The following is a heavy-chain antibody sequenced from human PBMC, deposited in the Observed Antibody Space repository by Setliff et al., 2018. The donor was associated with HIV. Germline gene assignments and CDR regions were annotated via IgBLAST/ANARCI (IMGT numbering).Heavy chain of an antibody. CDR3: AKAGSTSWEFDF. D-gene: IGHD6-13*01. J-gene: IGHJ4*02. V-gene: IGHV3-33*06. CDR2: IWFHGINK. Sequence: GESLKISCATSGFTFSGYGMHWVRQAPGKGLEWVAVIWFHGINKYYADSVKGRFTISRDNSKNMLYVEMKNLRVEDTALYYCAKAGSTSWEFDFWGQGVLVTVSS. CDR1: GFTFSGYG.